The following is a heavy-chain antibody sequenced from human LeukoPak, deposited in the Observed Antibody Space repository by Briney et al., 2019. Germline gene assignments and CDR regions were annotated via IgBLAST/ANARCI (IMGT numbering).Heavy chain of an antibody. CDR2: IHYSGST. V-gene: IGHV4-59*01. J-gene: IGHJ4*02. D-gene: IGHD6-19*01. Sequence: SETLSLTRTVSGGSISSYYWSWIRQPPGKGLEWIGYIHYSGSTNYNPSLKSRVTISVDTSKNQFPLKVNSVTAADTAVYYCATGKIAVAGVRNYYFDYCGQGTLVTVSS. CDR1: GGSISSYY. CDR3: ATGKIAVAGVRNYYFDY.